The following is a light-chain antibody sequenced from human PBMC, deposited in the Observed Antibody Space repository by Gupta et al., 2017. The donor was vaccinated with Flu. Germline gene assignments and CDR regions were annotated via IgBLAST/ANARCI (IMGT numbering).Light chain of an antibody. CDR3: SSYTSGSTLVVA. CDR2: EVS. CDR1: TSDVGGYNS. J-gene: IGLJ2*01. V-gene: IGLV2-14*01. Sequence: QSALTQPASVSGSPGQSITISCTGTTSDVGGYNSVSWYQQRPGTAPKLMIYEVSNRPSGISNRFSGSKSGNTASLTISGLQAEDEADYYGSSYTSGSTLVVACRGGTQLT.